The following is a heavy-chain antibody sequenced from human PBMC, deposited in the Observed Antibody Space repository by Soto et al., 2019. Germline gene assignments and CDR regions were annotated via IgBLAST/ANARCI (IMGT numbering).Heavy chain of an antibody. D-gene: IGHD2-15*01. CDR3: TRDDVPCIGGRCYGVPMDV. Sequence: EVQLVESGGGLVQPGGSLRLSCAASGFTVSSKYMSWVRQAPGKGLEWVSLIQSGGSTYYAGSVKGRFTISRDNYENTLFLQMNRLRVEDTAVYYCTRDDVPCIGGRCYGVPMDVWGKGTPVTVSA. J-gene: IGHJ6*04. V-gene: IGHV3-66*01. CDR2: IQSGGST. CDR1: GFTVSSKY.